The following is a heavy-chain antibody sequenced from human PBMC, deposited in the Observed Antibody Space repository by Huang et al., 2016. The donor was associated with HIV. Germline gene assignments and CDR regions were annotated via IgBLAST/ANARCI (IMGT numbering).Heavy chain of an antibody. CDR3: ARDPKYHRIGYYRQRRGIDI. J-gene: IGHJ3*02. V-gene: IGHV1-18*01. D-gene: IGHD3-22*01. CDR2: ISASSGDT. Sequence: QIQLMQSGPELKQPGASVKVSCKASGYTFTSYGIHVVGQAPGQGPEWMGWISASSGDTEYAQKFQGRVTLTTDTSTNIAYMELRSLRSDDTAKYYCARDPKYHRIGYYRQRRGIDIWGQGTMVIVSS. CDR1: GYTFTSYG.